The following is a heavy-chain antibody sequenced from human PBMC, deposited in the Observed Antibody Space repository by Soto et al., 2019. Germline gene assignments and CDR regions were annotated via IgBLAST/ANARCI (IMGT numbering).Heavy chain of an antibody. Sequence: PGGSLRLSCAASGFTFNSYAMFWVRQAPGKGLEWVSGISGGGGSAYYADSVKGRFTISRDSSKNTLYLQMNTLTAADTAVYYCAKDGPYSGNYYCSDYWGQGTLVTVSS. CDR1: GFTFNSYA. V-gene: IGHV3-23*01. J-gene: IGHJ4*02. CDR2: ISGGGGSA. D-gene: IGHD1-26*01. CDR3: AKDGPYSGNYYCSDY.